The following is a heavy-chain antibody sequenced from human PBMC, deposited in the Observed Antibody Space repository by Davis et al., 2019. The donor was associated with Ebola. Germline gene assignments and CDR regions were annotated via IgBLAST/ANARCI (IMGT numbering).Heavy chain of an antibody. CDR3: VRLTGNDAFDL. D-gene: IGHD3-9*01. J-gene: IGHJ3*01. CDR1: GFTFGNYN. CDR2: ISTSGSTI. Sequence: GESLKISCLASGFTFGNYNMNWVRQTPGKGLEWVSYISTSGSTIYYADSVKGRLTISRDNAKNTLYLQMNSLRAEDTAVYYCVRLTGNDAFDLWGQGTMVTVSS. V-gene: IGHV3-48*04.